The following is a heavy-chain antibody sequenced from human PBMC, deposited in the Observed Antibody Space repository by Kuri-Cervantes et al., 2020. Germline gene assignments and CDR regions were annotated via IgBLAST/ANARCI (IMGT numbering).Heavy chain of an antibody. CDR3: ARAASAGHVDY. CDR2: IYSGGST. CDR1: GFAVSRNY. J-gene: IGHJ4*02. V-gene: IGHV3-53*01. D-gene: IGHD4/OR15-4a*01. Sequence: GESLKISCAASGFAVSRNYMSWVRQAPGKGLEWVSVIYSGGSTYYADSVKGRFTISRDNSKNTLSLQMNSLRAEDTAVYYCARAASAGHVDYWGQGTLVTVSS.